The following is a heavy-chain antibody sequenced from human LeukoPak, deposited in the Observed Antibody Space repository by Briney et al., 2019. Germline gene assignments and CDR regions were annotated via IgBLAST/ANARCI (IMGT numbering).Heavy chain of an antibody. CDR1: GFTFSSYA. CDR2: ISGSGGST. D-gene: IGHD6-19*01. V-gene: IGHV3-23*01. CDR3: ARDGYSSGFYGMDV. Sequence: PGGSLRLSCAASGFTFSSYAMSWVRQAPGKGLEWVSAISGSGGSTYYADSVKGRFTISRDNSKNTLYLQMNSLRVEDTAVYYCARDGYSSGFYGMDVWGQGTTVTVSS. J-gene: IGHJ6*02.